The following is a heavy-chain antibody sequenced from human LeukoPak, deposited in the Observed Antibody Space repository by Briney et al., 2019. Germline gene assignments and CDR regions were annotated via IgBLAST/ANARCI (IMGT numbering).Heavy chain of an antibody. J-gene: IGHJ4*02. CDR3: AREVAGTVDY. CDR2: ISSSGSTI. Sequence: GGSLRLSCTASGFTFGDYAMSWFRQAPGKGLEWVSYISSSGSTIYYADSVKGRFTISRDNAKNSLYLQMNSLRAEDTAVYYCAREVAGTVDYWGQGTLVTVSS. V-gene: IGHV3-11*01. D-gene: IGHD6-19*01. CDR1: GFTFGDYA.